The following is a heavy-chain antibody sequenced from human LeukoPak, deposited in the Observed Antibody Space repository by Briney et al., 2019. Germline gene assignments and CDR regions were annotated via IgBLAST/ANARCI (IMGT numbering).Heavy chain of an antibody. CDR1: GFTFSSYA. CDR3: AREDIVVVPAAPGFDY. Sequence: PGGSLGLSCAASGFTFSSYAMHWVRQAPGKGLEWVAVISYDGSNKYYADSVEGRFTISRDNSKNTLYLQMNSLRAEDTAVYYCAREDIVVVPAAPGFDYWGQGTLVTVSS. V-gene: IGHV3-30-3*01. J-gene: IGHJ4*02. CDR2: ISYDGSNK. D-gene: IGHD2-2*01.